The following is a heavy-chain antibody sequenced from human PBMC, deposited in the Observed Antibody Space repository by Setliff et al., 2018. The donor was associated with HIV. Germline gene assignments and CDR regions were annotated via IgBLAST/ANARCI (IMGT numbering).Heavy chain of an antibody. D-gene: IGHD3-16*01. CDR1: GGSISSGNYY. CDR3: ARDRHSSGLGSYGP. V-gene: IGHV4-61*02. J-gene: IGHJ5*02. CDR2: IDSSGTT. Sequence: KTSETLSLTCTVSGGSISSGNYYWTWIRQSAGRGLEWIGRIDSSGTTDYKPSLKGRVAISVDTSRNQFSLRVTSVTAADTAVYFCARDRHSSGLGSYGPWGPGILVTVSS.